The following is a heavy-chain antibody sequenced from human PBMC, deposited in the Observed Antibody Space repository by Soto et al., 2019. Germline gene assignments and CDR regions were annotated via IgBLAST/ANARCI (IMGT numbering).Heavy chain of an antibody. J-gene: IGHJ6*02. CDR3: ARGPQGNIYGNSNYYYYGMDV. CDR1: GGSFSGYY. Sequence: QVQLQQWGAGLLKPSETLSLTCAVYGGSFSGYYWSWIRQPPGKGLEWIGEINHSGSTNYNPSLKSRVTISLDTSKSQFSLKLSSVTAADTAVYYCARGPQGNIYGNSNYYYYGMDVWGQGTTVTVSS. CDR2: INHSGST. V-gene: IGHV4-34*01. D-gene: IGHD1-1*01.